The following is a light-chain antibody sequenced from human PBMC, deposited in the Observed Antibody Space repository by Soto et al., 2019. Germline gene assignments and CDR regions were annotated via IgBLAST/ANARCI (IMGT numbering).Light chain of an antibody. Sequence: QSVLTRPASVSGSAGQSGTISCTGTSSDVGAYKYVSWYQQHPGKAPKLMIYEVSNRPSGVSNRFSGSKSGNTASLTISGLQADDEADYYCNSYAGDIIRFVFGTGTKVTVL. V-gene: IGLV2-14*01. CDR2: EVS. CDR3: NSYAGDIIRFV. J-gene: IGLJ1*01. CDR1: SSDVGAYKY.